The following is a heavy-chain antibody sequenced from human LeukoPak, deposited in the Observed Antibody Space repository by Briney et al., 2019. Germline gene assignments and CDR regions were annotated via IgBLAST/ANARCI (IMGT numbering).Heavy chain of an antibody. Sequence: ASVKVSCKASGYTFTGYYMHWVRQAPGQGLEWMGWINPNSGGTNYAQKFQARVTMTRDTSISTAYMELSRLRSDDTAVYYCAREEYSSGWYGYYFDYWGQGTLVTVSS. J-gene: IGHJ4*02. V-gene: IGHV1-2*02. D-gene: IGHD6-19*01. CDR1: GYTFTGYY. CDR2: INPNSGGT. CDR3: AREEYSSGWYGYYFDY.